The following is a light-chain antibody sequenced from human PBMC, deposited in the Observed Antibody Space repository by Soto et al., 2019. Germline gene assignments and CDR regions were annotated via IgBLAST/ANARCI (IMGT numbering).Light chain of an antibody. Sequence: EIVMTQSPATLSVSPGERATLSCRASQSVSNNLAWYQQKPGQAPRLLIYGASTRATGIPARFSGSGSGTELTLTISSLQSEDFAVYCCQQYNNWPPLTFGGGTKVEIK. CDR3: QQYNNWPPLT. J-gene: IGKJ4*01. CDR1: QSVSNN. CDR2: GAS. V-gene: IGKV3D-15*01.